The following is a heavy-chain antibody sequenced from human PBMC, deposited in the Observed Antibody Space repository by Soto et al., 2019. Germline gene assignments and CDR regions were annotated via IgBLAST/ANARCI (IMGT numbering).Heavy chain of an antibody. D-gene: IGHD2-2*01. CDR1: GYSFTSYW. CDR3: ARQYCSSTSCYYWFDP. CDR2: IDPSDSYT. V-gene: IGHV5-10-1*01. J-gene: IGHJ5*02. Sequence: GESLKISCKGSGYSFTSYWISWVRQMPGKGQEWMGRIDPSDSYTNYSPSFQGHVTISADKSISTAYLQWSSLKASDTALYYCARQYCSSTSCYYWFDPWGQGTLVTVSS.